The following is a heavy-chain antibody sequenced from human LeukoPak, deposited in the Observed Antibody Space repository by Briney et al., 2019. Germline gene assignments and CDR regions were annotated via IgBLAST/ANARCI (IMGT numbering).Heavy chain of an antibody. CDR3: AEGPYYDILTGYSSDAFHI. CDR2: ISRGGSPI. V-gene: IGHV3-11*04. J-gene: IGHJ3*02. D-gene: IGHD3-9*01. Sequence: GGSLTLSCTASGITFSDYYMNWIRQAPGKGLEWLSFISRGGSPIYYAYSVKGRFTISRDNAKNSLYLQMNSLRAEDTAVYYCAEGPYYDILTGYSSDAFHIWGQGTVVTVSS. CDR1: GITFSDYY.